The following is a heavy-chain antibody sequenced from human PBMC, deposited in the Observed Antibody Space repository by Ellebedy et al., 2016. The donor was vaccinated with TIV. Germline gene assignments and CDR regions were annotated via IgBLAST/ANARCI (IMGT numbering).Heavy chain of an antibody. D-gene: IGHD1-14*01. J-gene: IGHJ3*02. CDR2: ISYDGSNK. CDR1: GFTFSSYA. CDR3: ATRHNGAFDI. Sequence: GGSLRLXCAASGFTFSSYAMHWVRQAPGKGLEWVAVISYDGSNKYYADSVQGRFTTSRDGSKNTLYLQMNSLRVEDTAVYYCATRHNGAFDIWGRGTMVTVSS. V-gene: IGHV3-30*14.